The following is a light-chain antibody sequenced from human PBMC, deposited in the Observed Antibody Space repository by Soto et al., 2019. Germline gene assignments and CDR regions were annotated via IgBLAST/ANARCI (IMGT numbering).Light chain of an antibody. CDR2: DDS. V-gene: IGKV1-5*01. CDR1: QTISMW. CDR3: HSRA. Sequence: DIQLTQTPATVSACVGDEVTITGRASQTISMWVAWYQQTPGRAPKLLISDDSTLERAVPSRFSGSGSETEFTLTISRLQPDDFATYFCHSRASGHATRLEI. J-gene: IGKJ5*01.